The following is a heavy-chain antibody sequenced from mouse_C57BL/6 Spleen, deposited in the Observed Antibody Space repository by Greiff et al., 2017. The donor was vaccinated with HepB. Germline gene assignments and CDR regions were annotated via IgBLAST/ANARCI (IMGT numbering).Heavy chain of an antibody. D-gene: IGHD1-1*01. CDR2: IYPRSGNT. V-gene: IGHV1-81*01. CDR3: ARPPYYYGSSYERGAMDY. CDR1: GYTFTSYG. Sequence: VKLVESGAELARPGASVKLSCKASGYTFTSYGISWVKQRTGQGLEWIGEIYPRSGNTYYNEKFKGKATLTADKSSSTAYMELRSLTSEDSAVYFCARPPYYYGSSYERGAMDYWGQGTSVTVSS. J-gene: IGHJ4*01.